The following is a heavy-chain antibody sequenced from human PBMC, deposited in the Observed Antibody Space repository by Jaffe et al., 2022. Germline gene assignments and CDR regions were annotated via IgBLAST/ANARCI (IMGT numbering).Heavy chain of an antibody. Sequence: EVQLVESGGVVVQPGGSLRLSCAASGFTFDDYAMHWVRQAPGKGLEWVSLISWDGGSTYYADSVKGRFTISRDNSKNSLYLQMNSLRAEDTALYYCAKSQGGGYSGYDLIDYWGQGTLVTVSS. CDR1: GFTFDDYA. CDR2: ISWDGGST. CDR3: AKSQGGGYSGYDLIDY. D-gene: IGHD5-12*01. V-gene: IGHV3-43D*04. J-gene: IGHJ4*02.